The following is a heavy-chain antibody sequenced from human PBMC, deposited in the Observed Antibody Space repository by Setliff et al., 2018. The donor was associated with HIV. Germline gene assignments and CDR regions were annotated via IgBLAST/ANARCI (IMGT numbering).Heavy chain of an antibody. CDR2: IYYSGTT. CDR1: GGSINSDNYY. Sequence: SETLSLPCSVSGGSINSDNYYWGWIRQAPGKGLEWIGSIYYSGTTYYNPSLGGRVTISVDRSRNQFSLTLNSVTAADTATYYCASRGIVVVTMSMPDEFFVHWGHGTLVTVSS. CDR3: ASRGIVVVTMSMPDEFFVH. J-gene: IGHJ1*01. V-gene: IGHV4-39*01. D-gene: IGHD2-21*02.